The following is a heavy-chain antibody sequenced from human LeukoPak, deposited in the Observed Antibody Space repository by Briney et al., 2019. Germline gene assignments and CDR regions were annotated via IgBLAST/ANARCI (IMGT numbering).Heavy chain of an antibody. Sequence: PGGSLRLSCAASGFTFSSYSMNWVRQAPGKGLEWVSSISGSSYYIYYADSVKGRFTISRDNAKNSLYLQMNSLRAEDTAVYYCARSLLPYYYDSSGRNWFDPWGQGTLVTVSS. CDR3: ARSLLPYYYDSSGRNWFDP. D-gene: IGHD3-22*01. J-gene: IGHJ5*02. CDR1: GFTFSSYS. V-gene: IGHV3-21*01. CDR2: ISGSSYYI.